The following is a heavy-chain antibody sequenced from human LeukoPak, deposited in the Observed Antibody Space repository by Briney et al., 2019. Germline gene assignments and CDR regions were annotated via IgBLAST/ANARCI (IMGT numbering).Heavy chain of an antibody. D-gene: IGHD3-16*02. V-gene: IGHV3-23*01. CDR2: ISGSGGST. Sequence: GGSLRLSCAASGFTFSNYAMNWVRQAPGKGLEWVSTISGSGGSTYYADSVKGRFTISRDNSKNTLYLQMNSLRAEDTAVYYCAKTGGDYVWGSYRFDYWGQGTLVTVSS. CDR3: AKTGGDYVWGSYRFDY. CDR1: GFTFSNYA. J-gene: IGHJ4*02.